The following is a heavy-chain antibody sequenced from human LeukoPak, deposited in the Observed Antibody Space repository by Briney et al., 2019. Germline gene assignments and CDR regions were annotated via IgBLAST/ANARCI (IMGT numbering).Heavy chain of an antibody. Sequence: ASVKVSCKASGYTFTSYYIHWVRQAPGQGLEWMGIINPSGGSTTYAQKLQGRVTMTRDTSTSTVYMELSSLRSDDTAVYYCARDPHSGSWFDPWGQGTLVTVSS. D-gene: IGHD6-25*01. CDR2: INPSGGST. V-gene: IGHV1-46*01. CDR3: ARDPHSGSWFDP. CDR1: GYTFTSYY. J-gene: IGHJ5*02.